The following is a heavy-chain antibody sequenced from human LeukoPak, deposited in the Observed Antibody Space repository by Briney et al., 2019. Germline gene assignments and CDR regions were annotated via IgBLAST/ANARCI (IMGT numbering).Heavy chain of an antibody. CDR2: ISAYNGNT. V-gene: IGHV1-18*01. CDR1: VYTFTSYG. CDR3: ASSVAGTQYYYYYGMDV. J-gene: IGHJ6*02. Sequence: ASVKVSCKASVYTFTSYGISWVRQAPGQGLEWMGWISAYNGNTNYAQKLQGRVTMTTDTSTSTAYMELRSLRSDDTAVYYCASSVAGTQYYYYYGMDVWGQGTTVTVSS. D-gene: IGHD6-19*01.